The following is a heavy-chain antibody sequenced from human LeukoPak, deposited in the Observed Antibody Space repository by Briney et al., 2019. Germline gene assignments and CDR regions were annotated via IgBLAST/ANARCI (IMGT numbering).Heavy chain of an antibody. J-gene: IGHJ6*02. CDR1: GGSISSGGHY. Sequence: SETLSLTCTVSGGSISSGGHYWTWIRQPPGKGLEWIGYIYYSGSTYYNPSLKSRVTISVDTSKNQFSLKLSSVTAADTAVYYCARFYYDFLLAAGMDVWGQGTTVTVSS. D-gene: IGHD3-3*01. CDR3: ARFYYDFLLAAGMDV. V-gene: IGHV4-30-4*08. CDR2: IYYSGST.